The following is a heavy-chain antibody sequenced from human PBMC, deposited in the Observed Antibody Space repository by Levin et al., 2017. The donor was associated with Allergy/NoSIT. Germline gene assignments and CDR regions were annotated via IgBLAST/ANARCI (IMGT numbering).Heavy chain of an antibody. V-gene: IGHV3-23*01. Sequence: GGSLRLSCAASGFTFSSYAMSWVRQAPGKGLEWVSAISGSGGSTYYADSVKGRFTISRDNSKNTLYLQMNSLRAEDTAVYYCAKDLGGFTIFGVEGWQKYGMDVWGQGTTVTVSS. CDR3: AKDLGGFTIFGVEGWQKYGMDV. J-gene: IGHJ6*02. CDR2: ISGSGGST. D-gene: IGHD3-3*01. CDR1: GFTFSSYA.